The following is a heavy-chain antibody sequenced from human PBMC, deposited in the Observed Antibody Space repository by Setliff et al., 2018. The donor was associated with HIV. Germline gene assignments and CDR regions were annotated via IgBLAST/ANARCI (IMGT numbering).Heavy chain of an antibody. Sequence: SETLSLTCAVYGGSFSDYQWSWVRQSPGKGLEWIGQINYSGTTRYNPSLKSRFTISVDVSKNQFSLKLTSVTAADTAVYYCARHHELTAHGLFDSWGQGALVTVSS. CDR3: ARHHELTAHGLFDS. CDR1: GGSFSDYQ. J-gene: IGHJ4*02. CDR2: INYSGTT. V-gene: IGHV4-34*01. D-gene: IGHD1-7*01.